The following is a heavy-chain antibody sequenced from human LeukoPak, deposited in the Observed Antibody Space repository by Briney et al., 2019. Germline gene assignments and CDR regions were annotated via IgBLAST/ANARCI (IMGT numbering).Heavy chain of an antibody. CDR1: GGTFSSYA. CDR3: ARDPPGGRQYYYYYYGMDV. V-gene: IGHV1-69*13. J-gene: IGHJ6*02. Sequence: SVKVSCKASGGTFSSYAISWVRQAPGQGLEWMGGIIPIFGTANYAQKFQGRVTITADESTSTAYMELSSLRSEDTAVYYCARDPPGGRQYYYYYYGMDVWGQGTTVTVSS. D-gene: IGHD1-26*01. CDR2: IIPIFGTA.